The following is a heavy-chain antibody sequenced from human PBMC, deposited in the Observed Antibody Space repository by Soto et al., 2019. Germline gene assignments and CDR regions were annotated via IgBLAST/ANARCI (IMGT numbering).Heavy chain of an antibody. CDR2: IKSKNDGGTT. D-gene: IGHD3-10*01. Sequence: GGSLRLSCAASGFEASVNYMTWVRQAPGKGLEWVGRIKSKNDGGTTDYAAPVKDRFTISKDDSKNTLYLQMNSLKTEDTGVYYCAREERDYYGSGSYSGPYYWGQGTLVTVSS. CDR1: GFEASVNY. CDR3: AREERDYYGSGSYSGPYY. V-gene: IGHV3-15*01. J-gene: IGHJ4*02.